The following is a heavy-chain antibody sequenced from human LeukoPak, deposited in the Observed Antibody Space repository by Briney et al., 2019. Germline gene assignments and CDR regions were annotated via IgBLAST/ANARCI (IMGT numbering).Heavy chain of an antibody. CDR3: ARQLSTRGVVPAAFNRAYFDY. CDR2: IYPGDSDT. V-gene: IGHV5-51*01. D-gene: IGHD2-2*01. J-gene: IGHJ4*02. CDR1: GYSFTSYW. Sequence: GESLKISCKGSGYSFTSYWIGWVRQMPGKGLEWMGIIYPGDSDTRYSPSFQGQVTISADKSISTAYLQWSSLKASDTAMYYCARQLSTRGVVPAAFNRAYFDYWGQGTLVTVSS.